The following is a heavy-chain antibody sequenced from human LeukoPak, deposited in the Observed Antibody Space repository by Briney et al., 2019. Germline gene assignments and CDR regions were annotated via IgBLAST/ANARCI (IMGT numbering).Heavy chain of an antibody. CDR3: ARYDFWSGYYFDY. J-gene: IGHJ4*02. Sequence: SETLSLTCAVSGGSISNSNWWSWVRQPPGKGLEWIGEIYHSGSTNYNPSLKSRVTISVDKSKNQFSLKLSSVTAADTAVYYCARYDFWSGYYFDYWGQGTLVTVSS. D-gene: IGHD3-3*01. CDR1: GGSISNSNW. V-gene: IGHV4-4*02. CDR2: IYHSGST.